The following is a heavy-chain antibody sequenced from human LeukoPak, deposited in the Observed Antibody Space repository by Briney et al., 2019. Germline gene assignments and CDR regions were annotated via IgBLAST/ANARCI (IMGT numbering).Heavy chain of an antibody. V-gene: IGHV3-48*04. Sequence: GGSLRLSCAASGFTFSGHNMNWVRQVPGKGLEWISFVSISSGTIYYADSVKGRFRISRDNAKSSLVLEMNSLRAEDTAVYYCARAMSTFGGVRNYFDSWGQGTLVTVSS. D-gene: IGHD3-16*01. J-gene: IGHJ4*02. CDR2: VSISSGTI. CDR3: ARAMSTFGGVRNYFDS. CDR1: GFTFSGHN.